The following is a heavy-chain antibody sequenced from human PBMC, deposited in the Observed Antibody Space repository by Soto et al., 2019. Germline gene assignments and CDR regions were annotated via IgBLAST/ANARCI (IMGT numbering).Heavy chain of an antibody. CDR1: GFTFSSSA. V-gene: IGHV1-58*01. D-gene: IGHD6-6*01. J-gene: IGHJ6*02. Sequence: SVKVSCKASGFTFSSSAVQWVRQARGQRLEWIGWIVVGSGNTNYAQKFQERVTITRDMSTSTAYMELSSLGSEDTAVYYCAADSSSSPPYYYGMDVWGQGTTVTVSS. CDR2: IVVGSGNT. CDR3: AADSSSSPPYYYGMDV.